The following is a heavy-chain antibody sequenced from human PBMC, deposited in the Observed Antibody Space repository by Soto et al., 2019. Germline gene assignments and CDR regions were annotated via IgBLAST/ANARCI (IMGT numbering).Heavy chain of an antibody. CDR3: ARDYGDYKRDAFDL. CDR1: GYTFTDHY. D-gene: IGHD4-17*01. J-gene: IGHJ3*01. Sequence: QVQLVQSGAEVKKPGASVRVSCKASGYTFTDHYLHWVRQAPGQGLEWMGWIHPNTGATNSAQDFQGRVTMTRDTSISTAYMEVYSPISDDTAVYYCARDYGDYKRDAFDLWGQGTTVTVSS. CDR2: IHPNTGAT. V-gene: IGHV1-2*02.